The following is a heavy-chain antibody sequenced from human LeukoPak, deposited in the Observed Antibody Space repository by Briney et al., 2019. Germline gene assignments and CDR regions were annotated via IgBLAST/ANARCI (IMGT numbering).Heavy chain of an antibody. CDR2: INHSGST. D-gene: IGHD2-2*02. CDR1: GGSFSGYY. CDR3: ARVKGSKYCSSTSCYKGPQSYYYYGMDV. J-gene: IGHJ6*02. Sequence: SETLSLTCAVYGGSFSGYYWSWIRQPPGKGLEWIGEINHSGSTNNNPSLKSRVTISVDTSKNQFSLKLSSVTAADTAVYYCARVKGSKYCSSTSCYKGPQSYYYYGMDVWGQGTTVTVSS. V-gene: IGHV4-34*01.